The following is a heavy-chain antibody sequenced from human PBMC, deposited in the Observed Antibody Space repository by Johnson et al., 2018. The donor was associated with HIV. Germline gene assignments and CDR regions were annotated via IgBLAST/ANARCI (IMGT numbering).Heavy chain of an antibody. CDR3: ARAIGNWDAFDI. CDR1: GFTFGNYW. CDR2: IYSGAST. Sequence: VQLVESGGGLVQPGGSLRLSCAASGFTFGNYWMSWVRQAPGKGLEWVSVIYSGASTYYADSVKGRFTISRDNSKNTLYLQMNSLRAEDTAVYYCARAIGNWDAFDIWGQGTMVTVSS. J-gene: IGHJ3*02. V-gene: IGHV3-66*02. D-gene: IGHD7-27*01.